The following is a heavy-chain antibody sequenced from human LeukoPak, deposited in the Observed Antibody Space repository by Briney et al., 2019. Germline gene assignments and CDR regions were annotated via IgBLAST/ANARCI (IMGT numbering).Heavy chain of an antibody. CDR1: QFTFSSYA. V-gene: IGHV3-64D*06. Sequence: GGSLRLSCAASQFTFSSYAMHWVRQAPGKGLEYVSAISSNGGSTKYADSVKGRFTISRDNSKNTLYLQMSSLRAEDTAVYYCVKGGYYYDRSGFDYWGQGTLVTVSS. CDR2: ISSNGGST. J-gene: IGHJ4*02. D-gene: IGHD3-22*01. CDR3: VKGGYYYDRSGFDY.